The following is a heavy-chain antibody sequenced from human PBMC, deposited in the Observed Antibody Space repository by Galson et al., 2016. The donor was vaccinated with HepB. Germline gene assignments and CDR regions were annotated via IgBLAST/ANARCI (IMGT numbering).Heavy chain of an antibody. CDR2: ISSSSTYI. Sequence: SLRLSCAASGFTFSSYTMNWVRRSPGKGLEWVSSISSSSTYIHYEDSVKGRFTISRDNAKNSLYLQMNGLRAEDTAVYYCARDTEDYRMDYWGQGTLVTVSS. V-gene: IGHV3-21*01. D-gene: IGHD4-11*01. CDR1: GFTFSSYT. CDR3: ARDTEDYRMDY. J-gene: IGHJ4*02.